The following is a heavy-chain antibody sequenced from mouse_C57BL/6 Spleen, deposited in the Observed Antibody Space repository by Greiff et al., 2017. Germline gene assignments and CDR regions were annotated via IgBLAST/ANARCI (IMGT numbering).Heavy chain of an antibody. CDR2: IWGDGST. Sequence: VKLVDSGPGLVAPSQSLSITCTVSGFSLTSYGVSWVRQPPGKGLEWLGVIWGDGSTNYHSALISRLSISKDNSKSQVFLKLNSLQTDDTATYYCAKVTTVVAPLCWYFDVWGTGTTVTVSS. J-gene: IGHJ1*03. CDR1: GFSLTSYG. CDR3: AKVTTVVAPLCWYFDV. V-gene: IGHV2-3*01. D-gene: IGHD1-1*01.